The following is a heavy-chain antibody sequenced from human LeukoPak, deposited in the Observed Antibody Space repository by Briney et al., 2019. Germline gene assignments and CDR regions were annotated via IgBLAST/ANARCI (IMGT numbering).Heavy chain of an antibody. J-gene: IGHJ4*02. Sequence: PSETLSLTCTVSGGSISSYYWGWIRQPPGKGLEWIGYIYCSGSTNYNPSLKSRVTISVDTSKNQFSLKLSSVTAADTAVYYCARQIRGTMVRGVVEYWGQGTLVTVSS. D-gene: IGHD3-10*01. V-gene: IGHV4-59*01. CDR3: ARQIRGTMVRGVVEY. CDR1: GGSISSYY. CDR2: IYCSGST.